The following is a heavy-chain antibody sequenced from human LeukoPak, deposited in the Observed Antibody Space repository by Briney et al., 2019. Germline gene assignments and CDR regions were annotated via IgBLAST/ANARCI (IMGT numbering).Heavy chain of an antibody. J-gene: IGHJ6*02. Sequence: KTSETLSLTCTVSGGSISSYYWSWIRQPPGKGLEWIGYIYYSGSTNYNPSLKSRVTISVDTSKNQFSLKLSSVTAADTAVYYCARGPYGVADVWGQGTTVTVSS. CDR3: ARGPYGVADV. V-gene: IGHV4-59*01. CDR2: IYYSGST. CDR1: GGSISSYY. D-gene: IGHD2-15*01.